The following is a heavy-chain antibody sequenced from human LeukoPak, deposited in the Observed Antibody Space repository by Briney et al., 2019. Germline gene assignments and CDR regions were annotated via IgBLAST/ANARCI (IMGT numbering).Heavy chain of an antibody. Sequence: GGSLRLSCAASGFTFSSYSMNWVRQAPGKGLEWVSSISSSSSYIYYADSVKGRFTISRDNAKNSLYLQMNSLRTEDTAVYYCARRVAGGWFDPWGQGTLVTVSS. D-gene: IGHD6-19*01. CDR1: GFTFSSYS. CDR2: ISSSSSYI. CDR3: ARRVAGGWFDP. J-gene: IGHJ5*02. V-gene: IGHV3-21*01.